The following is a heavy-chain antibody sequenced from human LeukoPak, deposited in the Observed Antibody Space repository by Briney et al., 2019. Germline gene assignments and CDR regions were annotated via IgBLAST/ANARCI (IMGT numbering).Heavy chain of an antibody. D-gene: IGHD3-22*01. CDR3: SRLTHSYYSDTSRYYPYYYMDV. J-gene: IGHJ6*03. Sequence: PSETLSLTCTVSAGSISSSDYYWGWIRQSPGKGLEWIGRISYSGKTYYNPSLKSRVTISVDTSKNHFSLRLSSVTAADTAVYYCSRLTHSYYSDTSRYYPYYYMDVWGEGPALTVSS. CDR2: ISYSGKT. V-gene: IGHV4-39*02. CDR1: AGSISSSDYY.